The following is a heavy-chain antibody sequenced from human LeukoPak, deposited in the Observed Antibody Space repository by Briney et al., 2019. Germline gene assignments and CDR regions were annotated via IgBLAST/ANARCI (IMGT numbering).Heavy chain of an antibody. CDR2: IYYSGST. CDR3: ARGARKMVCDY. D-gene: IGHD3-10*01. Sequence: SETLSLTCTVSGGSISSYYWSWIRQPPGKGLEWIGYIYYSGSTNYNPSLKSRVTISVDTSKNQFSLKLSSVTAADTAVYYCARGARKMVCDYWGQGTLVTVSS. CDR1: GGSISSYY. V-gene: IGHV4-59*08. J-gene: IGHJ4*02.